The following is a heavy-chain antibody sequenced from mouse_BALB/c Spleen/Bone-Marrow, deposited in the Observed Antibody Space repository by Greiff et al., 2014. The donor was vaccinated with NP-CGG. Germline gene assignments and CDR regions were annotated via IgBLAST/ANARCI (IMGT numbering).Heavy chain of an antibody. CDR1: GFNIKDTY. CDR2: IDPANGNT. Sequence: VQLQQSGAELVKPGASVKLSCTASGFNIKDTYMHWVKQRPEQGLEWIGRIDPANGNTKYDPKFQGKATITADTSSNTAYQQLSSLTSEDTAVYYCARNYGYGKSFAYWGQGTLVTVSA. CDR3: ARNYGYGKSFAY. D-gene: IGHD2-2*01. J-gene: IGHJ3*01. V-gene: IGHV14-3*02.